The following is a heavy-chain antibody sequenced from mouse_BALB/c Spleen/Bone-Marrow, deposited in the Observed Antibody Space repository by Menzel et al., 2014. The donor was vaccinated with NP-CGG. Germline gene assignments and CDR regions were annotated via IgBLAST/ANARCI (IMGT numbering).Heavy chain of an antibody. CDR3: ARGIYYGNYFDY. D-gene: IGHD2-1*01. CDR2: VNPYNGGT. CDR1: GYTFTDYY. V-gene: IGHV1-19*01. J-gene: IGHJ2*01. Sequence: EVHLVESGPELVKPGASVKMSCKASGYTFTDYYMDWVKQSHGESFEWIGRVNPYNGGTSYSQKFKGKATLTVDKSSSTAYMELNSLTSEDSAVYYCARGIYYGNYFDYWGQGTTLTVSS.